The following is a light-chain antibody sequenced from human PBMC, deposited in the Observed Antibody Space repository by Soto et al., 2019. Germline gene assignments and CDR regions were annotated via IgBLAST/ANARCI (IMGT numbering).Light chain of an antibody. CDR1: QSVLSSSNNEEY. J-gene: IGKJ1*01. CDR2: WAS. V-gene: IGKV4-1*01. CDR3: QQYYSLPLA. Sequence: IVMTQSPDSLAVSLGERATINCKSSQSVLSSSNNEEYLAWYQQKPGQPPKLLIYWASYRESGVPDRFSGSGSGTDFTLTISSLQAEDVAVYYCQQYYSLPLAFGQGTKVEIK.